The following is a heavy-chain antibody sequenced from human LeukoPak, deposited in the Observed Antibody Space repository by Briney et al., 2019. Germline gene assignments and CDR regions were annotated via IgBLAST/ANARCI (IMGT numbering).Heavy chain of an antibody. J-gene: IGHJ4*02. CDR3: ARDLYDFWSGYPPLGY. V-gene: IGHV3-30-3*01. CDR1: GFTFSSYA. D-gene: IGHD3-3*01. Sequence: GRSLRLSCAASGFTFSSYAMHWVRQAPGKGLEWVAVISYDGSNKYYADSVKGRFTISRDNSKNTLYLQMNSLRAEDTAVYYCARDLYDFWSGYPPLGYWGQGTLVTVSS. CDR2: ISYDGSNK.